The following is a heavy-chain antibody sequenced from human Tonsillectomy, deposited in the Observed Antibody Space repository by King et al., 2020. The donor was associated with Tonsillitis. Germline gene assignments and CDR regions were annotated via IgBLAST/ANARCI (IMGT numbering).Heavy chain of an antibody. CDR3: AGRVDDSIGKWAFDI. D-gene: IGHD3-22*01. J-gene: IGHJ3*02. CDR1: GGSISSSSYY. CDR2: FFYSGGT. V-gene: IGHV4-39*01. Sequence: QLQESGPGLVKPSETLSLTCTVSGGSISSSSYYWGWIRQPPGKGLEWIGTFFYSGGTYYNPSLKSRFTISVDTSKNQFSLKLNSVTAADTAVYFCAGRVDDSIGKWAFDIWGQGTMVTVSS.